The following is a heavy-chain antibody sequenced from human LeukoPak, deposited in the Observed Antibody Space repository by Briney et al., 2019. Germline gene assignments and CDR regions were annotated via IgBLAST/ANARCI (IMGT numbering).Heavy chain of an antibody. J-gene: IGHJ4*02. V-gene: IGHV4-4*07. CDR1: GGSISSYY. CDR2: IYGSGNT. CDR3: ARAPITLAGFDY. Sequence: SETLSLTCTVSGGSISSYYWSWIRQPAGKGLEWIGRIYGSGNTNYNPSLKSRVTMSVDTSKNQLSLKLSSVTAADTAVYYCARAPITLAGFDYWGQGTLVTVSS. D-gene: IGHD3-10*01.